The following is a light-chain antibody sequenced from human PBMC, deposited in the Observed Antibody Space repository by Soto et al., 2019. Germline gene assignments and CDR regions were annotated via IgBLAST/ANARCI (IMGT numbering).Light chain of an antibody. CDR2: ATS. CDR1: QGIAPY. V-gene: IGKV1-27*01. Sequence: DVQMTQSPSSLSSFVGDRVTITCRARQGIAPYLAWFQQKPGKVPKLLIYATSTLQSGVPSRFSGSGYGTDFTLTINSLQPEDVGTYYCQKYNSAPLTFGGGTKVDIK. CDR3: QKYNSAPLT. J-gene: IGKJ4*01.